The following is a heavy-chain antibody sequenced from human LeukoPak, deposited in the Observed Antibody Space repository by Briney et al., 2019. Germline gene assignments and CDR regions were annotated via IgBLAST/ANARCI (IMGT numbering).Heavy chain of an antibody. V-gene: IGHV3-23*01. CDR2: ISGSGDST. CDR3: AKDRRAPDYYYYMDV. J-gene: IGHJ6*03. Sequence: SGGSLRLSCAASGFTFSNYAMSWGRQAPGKGLEWVSTISGSGDSTYYADSVKGRFTISRDDSRKTLYLQMNSLRAEDTAVYYCAKDRRAPDYYYYMDVWGKGTTVTVSS. CDR1: GFTFSNYA.